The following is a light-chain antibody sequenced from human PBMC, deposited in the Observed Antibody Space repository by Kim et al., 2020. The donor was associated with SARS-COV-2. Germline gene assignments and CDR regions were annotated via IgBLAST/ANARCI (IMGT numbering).Light chain of an antibody. CDR3: QVWDSSTGV. CDR2: RDS. V-gene: IGLV3-9*01. Sequence: SGALGQTARITGGGNSIGSKNVHGYQQKPGQAPVLVIYRDSNRPSGIPERFSGSNSGNTATLTISRARAGDEADYYCQVWDSSTGVFGGGTQLTVL. J-gene: IGLJ3*02. CDR1: SIGSKN.